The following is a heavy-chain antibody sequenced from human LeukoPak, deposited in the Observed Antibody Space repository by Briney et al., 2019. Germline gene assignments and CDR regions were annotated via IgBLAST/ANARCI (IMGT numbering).Heavy chain of an antibody. CDR2: IDHSGST. Sequence: SETLSLTCAVYGGSFSGYYWSWIRQPPGKGLEWIGEIDHSGSTNYNPSLKSRVTISVDTSKNQSSLKLSSVTAADTAVYYCAKTWELPGSFDLWGRGTLVTVSS. CDR3: AKTWELPGSFDL. D-gene: IGHD1-26*01. J-gene: IGHJ2*01. V-gene: IGHV4-34*01. CDR1: GGSFSGYY.